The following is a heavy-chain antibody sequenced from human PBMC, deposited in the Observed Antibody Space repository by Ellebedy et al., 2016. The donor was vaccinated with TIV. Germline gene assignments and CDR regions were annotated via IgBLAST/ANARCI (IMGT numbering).Heavy chain of an antibody. J-gene: IGHJ4*02. CDR3: VYNAVL. CDR2: FDPEDGET. V-gene: IGHV1-24*01. CDR1: GYTFTSYG. Sequence: AASVKVSCKASGYTFTSYGISWVRQAPGQGLEWMGGFDPEDGETIYAQKFQGRVTMTEDTFTDTAYMELSSLRSEDTAVYYCVYNAVLWGQGTLVTVSS. D-gene: IGHD5-24*01.